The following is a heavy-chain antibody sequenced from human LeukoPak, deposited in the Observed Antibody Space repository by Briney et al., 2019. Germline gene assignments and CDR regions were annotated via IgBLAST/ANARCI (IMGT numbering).Heavy chain of an antibody. CDR1: GGSISSSSYY. CDR2: IYYSGST. D-gene: IGHD2-21*02. J-gene: IGHJ3*02. Sequence: SETLSLTCTVSGGSISSSSYYWGWIRQPPGKGLEWIGSIYYSGSTYYNPSLKSRVTISLDTSGNQFSLKLSSVTAVDTAVYYCASGYCGGACQLGGVDMWGQGTMVTVSS. V-gene: IGHV4-39*07. CDR3: ASGYCGGACQLGGVDM.